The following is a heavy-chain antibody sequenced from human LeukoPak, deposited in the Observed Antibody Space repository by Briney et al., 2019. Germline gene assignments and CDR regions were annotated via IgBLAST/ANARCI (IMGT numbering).Heavy chain of an antibody. CDR1: GFTFSSYW. V-gene: IGHV3-74*01. CDR2: INSDGSST. Sequence: SGGSLRLSCAASGFTFSSYWMHWVRQAPGKGLVWVSRINSDGSSTSYADSVKGRFTISRDNARNSLYLQMNSLKAEDTAVYYCARERDEGFDYWGQGTLVTVSS. D-gene: IGHD5-24*01. CDR3: ARERDEGFDY. J-gene: IGHJ4*02.